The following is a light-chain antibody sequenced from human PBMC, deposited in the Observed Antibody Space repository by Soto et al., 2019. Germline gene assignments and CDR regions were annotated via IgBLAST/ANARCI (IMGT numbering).Light chain of an antibody. CDR1: QSVSSY. Sequence: EIVLTQSPATLSLSPGEIATLSCRARQSVSSYLAWYQQKPGQAPRLLIYDASNRATGIPARFSGSGSGTDFTLTISILEPEDFAVYYCQQRSNWPLTFGGGTKVEIK. J-gene: IGKJ4*01. CDR2: DAS. CDR3: QQRSNWPLT. V-gene: IGKV3-11*01.